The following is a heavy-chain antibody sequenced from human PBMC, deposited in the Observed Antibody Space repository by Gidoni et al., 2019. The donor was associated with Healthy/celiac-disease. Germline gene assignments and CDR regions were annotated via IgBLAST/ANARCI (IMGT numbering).Heavy chain of an antibody. Sequence: QVQLQQWGAGLLKPSETLSLTCAVYGGYFGGYYWSWSRQPPGKGLEWIGEINHSGSTNYNPSLKSRVTISVDTSKTQFSLKLSSVTAADTAVYYCARGDNTDYYDSSGYYTNLAYYYYYGMDVWGQGTTVTVSS. J-gene: IGHJ6*02. V-gene: IGHV4-34*01. CDR3: ARGDNTDYYDSSGYYTNLAYYYYYGMDV. CDR1: GGYFGGYY. CDR2: INHSGST. D-gene: IGHD3-22*01.